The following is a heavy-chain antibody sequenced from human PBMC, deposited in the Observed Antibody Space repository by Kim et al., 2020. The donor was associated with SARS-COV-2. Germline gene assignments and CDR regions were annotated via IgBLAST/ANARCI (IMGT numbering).Heavy chain of an antibody. D-gene: IGHD1-1*01. CDR1: GFTFSSYA. CDR3: AKGSNWNGGAYFDY. V-gene: IGHV3-33*06. J-gene: IGHJ4*02. Sequence: GGSLRLSCAASGFTFSSYAMHWVRQAPGKGLEWVAVIWYDGSNKYYADSVKGRFTISRDNSKNTLYLQMNSLRAEDTAVYYCAKGSNWNGGAYFDYWGQGTLVTVSS. CDR2: IWYDGSNK.